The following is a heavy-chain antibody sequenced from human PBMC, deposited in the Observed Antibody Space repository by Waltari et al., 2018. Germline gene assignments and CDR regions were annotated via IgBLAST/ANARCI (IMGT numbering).Heavy chain of an antibody. D-gene: IGHD3-16*01. CDR2: IIPIFGTA. CDR3: AILGDYEKGRFDP. J-gene: IGHJ5*02. CDR1: GATFSSYA. V-gene: IGHV1-69*05. Sequence: QVQLVQSGAEVKKPGSSVKVSCTASGATFSSYAISWVRQAPGQGLEWMGGIIPIFGTANYAQKFQGRVTITTDESTSTAYMELSSLRSEDTAVYYCAILGDYEKGRFDPWGQGTRVTVSS.